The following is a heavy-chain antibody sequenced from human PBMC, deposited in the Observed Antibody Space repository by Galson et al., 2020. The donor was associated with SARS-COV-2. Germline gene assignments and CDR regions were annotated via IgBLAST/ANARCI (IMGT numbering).Heavy chain of an antibody. Sequence: GGSLRLSCAASGFTFSNAWMFWVHQAPGKGLEWVGRIKSKRDGATADYPAPVKGRFTISRLDSGKMVYLQMSSLKTEDTAVYYCGADLWDYNPYGVDFWGQGTTVTVSS. CDR2: IKSKRDGATA. CDR3: GADLWDYNPYGVDF. V-gene: IGHV3-15*01. J-gene: IGHJ6*02. D-gene: IGHD1-20*01. CDR1: GFTFSNAW.